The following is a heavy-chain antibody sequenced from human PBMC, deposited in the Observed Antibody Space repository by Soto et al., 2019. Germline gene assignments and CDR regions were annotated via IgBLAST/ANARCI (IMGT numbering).Heavy chain of an antibody. D-gene: IGHD2-15*01. CDR1: GGSFSGYY. V-gene: IGHV4-34*01. CDR3: ARAMTVVLPHTPWFDL. J-gene: IGHJ5*02. Sequence: QVQLQQWGAGLLKPSETLSLTCAVYGGSFSGYYWSWIRQPPGKGLEWIGEINHSGSTNYNPSLKSRNTLFVDTFKNQFALKLSSVHAADTVVYCCARAMTVVLPHTPWFDLWGQGTPVTVSS. CDR2: INHSGST.